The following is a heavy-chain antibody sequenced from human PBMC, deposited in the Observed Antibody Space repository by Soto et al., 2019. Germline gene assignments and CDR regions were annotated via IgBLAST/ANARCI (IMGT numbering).Heavy chain of an antibody. V-gene: IGHV1-69*02. D-gene: IGHD2-21*01. J-gene: IGHJ4*02. Sequence: QVQVVQSGAEVKKPESSVKVSCKPSGGIFNTYTGNWVRLAPGHGLEWMGRSIPILDMANYAKKFKDRVTITAYRSTFTAYMALNSLTSYDTAVYYCAITYCIDNSCHRDFDFWGPGTRVNVSS. CDR1: GGIFNTYT. CDR2: SIPILDMA. CDR3: AITYCIDNSCHRDFDF.